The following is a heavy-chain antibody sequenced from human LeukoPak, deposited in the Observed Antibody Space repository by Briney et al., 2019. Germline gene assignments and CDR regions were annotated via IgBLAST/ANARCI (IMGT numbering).Heavy chain of an antibody. CDR2: INPSAGST. Sequence: ASVKVSCKSSGYTFTAYAMHWVRQAPGQGLEWMGMINPSAGSTRYAQKFQGRVTMTTDTSTSTVYMELSSLRSEDTAVYYCARGGCGDSAAPFDDWGQGTLVPVSS. V-gene: IGHV1-46*01. CDR1: GYTFTAYA. J-gene: IGHJ4*02. CDR3: ARGGCGDSAAPFDD. D-gene: IGHD2-21*02.